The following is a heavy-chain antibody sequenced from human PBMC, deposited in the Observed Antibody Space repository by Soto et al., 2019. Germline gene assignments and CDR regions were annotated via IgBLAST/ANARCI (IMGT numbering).Heavy chain of an antibody. CDR1: GFAFSSYA. CDR2: ISYDGNYI. Sequence: GGSLRLSCEASGFAFSSYAMHWVRQAPGKGLEWVGVISYDGNYIYYADSVKGRFTISRDNSKNTLYVQVNSLRPGDTAVYYCAKGILSATIGPYAMDVWGQGTTVTVSS. CDR3: AKGILSATIGPYAMDV. V-gene: IGHV3-30*18. J-gene: IGHJ6*02. D-gene: IGHD3-16*01.